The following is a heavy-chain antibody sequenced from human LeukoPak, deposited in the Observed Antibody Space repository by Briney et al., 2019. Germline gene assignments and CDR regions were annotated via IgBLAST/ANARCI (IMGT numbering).Heavy chain of an antibody. CDR1: GYTFTGFY. CDR3: ARAHLIAAAGYNWFDP. D-gene: IGHD6-13*01. CDR2: INPNSGGT. V-gene: IGHV1-2*02. Sequence: GASVKVSCKASGYTFTGFYMHWVRQAPGQGLERMGWINPNSGGTNYAQKFQGRVTMTRDTSISTAYMELSRLRSDDTAVYYCARAHLIAAAGYNWFDPWGQGTLVTVSS. J-gene: IGHJ5*02.